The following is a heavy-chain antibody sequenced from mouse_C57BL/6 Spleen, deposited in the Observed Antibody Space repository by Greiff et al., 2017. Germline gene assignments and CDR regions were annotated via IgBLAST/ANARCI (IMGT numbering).Heavy chain of an antibody. D-gene: IGHD1-1*01. CDR3: AGGRGSSKAWFAY. Sequence: QVQLKQSGAELMKPGASVKLSCKATGYTFTGYWIEWVKQRPGHGLEWIGEILPGSGSTNYNEKFKGKATLTADTSSNTAYMQLSSLTTEDSAIYYCAGGRGSSKAWFAYWGQGTLVTVSA. V-gene: IGHV1-9*01. J-gene: IGHJ3*01. CDR1: GYTFTGYW. CDR2: ILPGSGST.